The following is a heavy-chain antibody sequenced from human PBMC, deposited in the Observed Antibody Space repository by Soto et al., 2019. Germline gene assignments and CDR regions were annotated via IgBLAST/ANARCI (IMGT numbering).Heavy chain of an antibody. D-gene: IGHD5-18*01. CDR2: IYYSGST. CDR1: GGSISSSSYY. CDR3: ARLSGYSYGNFYYYYGMDV. V-gene: IGHV4-39*01. Sequence: QLQLQESGPGLVKPSETLSLTCTVSGGSISSSSYYWGWIRQPPGKGLEWIGSIYYSGSTYYNTSPKRRVTISGDTSKNQFSLKLSSVTAADTAVYYCARLSGYSYGNFYYYYGMDVWGQGTTVTVSS. J-gene: IGHJ6*02.